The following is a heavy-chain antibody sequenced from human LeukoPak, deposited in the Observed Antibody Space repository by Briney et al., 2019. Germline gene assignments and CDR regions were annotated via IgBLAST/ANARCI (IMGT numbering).Heavy chain of an antibody. V-gene: IGHV3-30*04. CDR2: ISYDGGNK. D-gene: IGHD3-22*01. CDR3: ARVIQWLIDY. Sequence: GGSLRLSCAASGFTFSSYAMHWVRQAPGKGLEWVAVISYDGGNKYYADSVKGRFTISRDNSKNTLYLQMNSVRAEDTAVYYCARVIQWLIDYWGQGTLVTVSS. J-gene: IGHJ4*02. CDR1: GFTFSSYA.